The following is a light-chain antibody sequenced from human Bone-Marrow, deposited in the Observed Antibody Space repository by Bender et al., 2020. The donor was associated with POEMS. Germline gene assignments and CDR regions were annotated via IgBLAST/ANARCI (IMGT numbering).Light chain of an antibody. CDR1: SSNIGNNF. CDR3: GTWDDSLSAGV. J-gene: IGLJ2*01. V-gene: IGLV1-51*01. Sequence: QSVLTQPPSVSAAPGQKVTISCSGSSSNIGNNFISWYQQLPGTAPKLLIYDNNKRPSGIPGRFSGSKSGTSATLGITGLQTGDDADYFCGTWDDSLSAGVFGGGTKLTVL. CDR2: DNN.